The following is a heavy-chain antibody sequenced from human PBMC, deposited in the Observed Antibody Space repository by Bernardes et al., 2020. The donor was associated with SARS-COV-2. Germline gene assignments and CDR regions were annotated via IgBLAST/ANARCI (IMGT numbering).Heavy chain of an antibody. J-gene: IGHJ6*02. CDR3: ARMMDGRFLEWLDSENYYYYGMDV. CDR1: GYSFTSYW. CDR2: IDPSDSYT. Sequence: GASLKISCKGSGYSFTSYWISWVRQMPGKGLEWMGRIDPSDSYTNYSPSFQGHVTISADKSISTAYLQWSSLKASDTAMYYCARMMDGRFLEWLDSENYYYYGMDVWGQGTTVTVSS. D-gene: IGHD3-3*01. V-gene: IGHV5-10-1*01.